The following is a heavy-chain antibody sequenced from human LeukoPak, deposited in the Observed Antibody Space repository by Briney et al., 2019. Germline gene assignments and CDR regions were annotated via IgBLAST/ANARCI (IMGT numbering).Heavy chain of an antibody. CDR2: IYYSGST. CDR1: GDSIYNYY. CDR3: ARDLTTIFGPNWFDP. Sequence: SETLSLTCSVSGDSIYNYYWSWIRQPPGKGLEWIGYIYYSGSTNYNPSLRSRVTMSVDTSKNQFSLKLSSVTAADTAVYYCARDLTTIFGPNWFDPWGQGTLVTVSS. D-gene: IGHD3-3*01. V-gene: IGHV4-59*12. J-gene: IGHJ5*02.